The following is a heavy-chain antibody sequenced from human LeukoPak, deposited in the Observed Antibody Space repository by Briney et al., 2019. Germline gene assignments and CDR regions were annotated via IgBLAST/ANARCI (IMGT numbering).Heavy chain of an antibody. CDR2: INTDGTVT. J-gene: IGHJ4*02. Sequence: GGSLRLSCAATGFTFSKYWMLWVRQAPGKGLESVSRINTDGTVTTYADSVKGRFTVSRDNADNTMFLQMNSLSAEDTAMYFCATTPGPMVRGVTPFDYWGQGTLVTVSS. D-gene: IGHD3-10*01. CDR1: GFTFSKYW. V-gene: IGHV3-74*01. CDR3: ATTPGPMVRGVTPFDY.